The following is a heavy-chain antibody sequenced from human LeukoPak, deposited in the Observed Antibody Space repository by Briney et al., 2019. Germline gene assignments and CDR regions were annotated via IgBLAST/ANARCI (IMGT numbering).Heavy chain of an antibody. V-gene: IGHV3-23*01. D-gene: IGHD5-24*01. Sequence: GGSLRLSCAASGFTFSSYSMNWVRQAPGKGLEWVSAFSGSGGDTYYADSVKGRFTISRDNSKNTLYLQMNSLRAEDTAVYYCAKSGYNRFDYWGQGTLVTVSS. CDR3: AKSGYNRFDY. CDR1: GFTFSSYS. CDR2: FSGSGGDT. J-gene: IGHJ4*02.